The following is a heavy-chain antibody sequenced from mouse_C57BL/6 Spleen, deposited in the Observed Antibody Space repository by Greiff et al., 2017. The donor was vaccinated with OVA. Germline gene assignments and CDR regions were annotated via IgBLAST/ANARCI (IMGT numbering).Heavy chain of an antibody. V-gene: IGHV1-74*01. CDR3: ATYYDGSSPRYFDV. J-gene: IGHJ1*03. CDR1: GYTFTSYW. CDR2: IHPSDSDT. D-gene: IGHD1-1*01. Sequence: QVQLQQPGAELVKPGASVKVSCKASGYTFTSYWMHWVKQRPGQGLEWIGRIHPSDSDTNYNQKFKGKATLTVDKSSSTAYMQLSSLTSEDSAVYYCATYYDGSSPRYFDVWGTGTTVTVSS.